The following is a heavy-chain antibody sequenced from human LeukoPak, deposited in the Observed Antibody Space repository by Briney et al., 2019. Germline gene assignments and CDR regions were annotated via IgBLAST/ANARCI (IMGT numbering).Heavy chain of an antibody. CDR1: GYTFTNYG. D-gene: IGHD4-23*01. CDR2: ISANNGNR. V-gene: IGHV1-18*01. J-gene: IGHJ4*02. CDR3: ARQGYGGHSRGAADY. Sequence: ASVKVSCKASGYTFTNYGISWVRQAPGQGLEWMGWISANNGNRNYALKLQDRVSMTTDTSTSTAYMELRSLRSDDTAVYYCARQGYGGHSRGAADYWGQGTLVTVSS.